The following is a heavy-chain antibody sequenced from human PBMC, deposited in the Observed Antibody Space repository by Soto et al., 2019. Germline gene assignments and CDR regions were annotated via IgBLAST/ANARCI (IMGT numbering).Heavy chain of an antibody. CDR2: INPSGGST. Sequence: ASVKVSCKASGYTFTSYYMHWVRQAPGQGLEWMGIINPSGGSTNHAQKLQGRVTMTTDTSTSTAYMELRSLRSDDTAVYYCARGVGSGTYYNQYNWFDPWGQGTLVTVSS. V-gene: IGHV1-46*01. J-gene: IGHJ5*02. CDR3: ARGVGSGTYYNQYNWFDP. CDR1: GYTFTSYY. D-gene: IGHD3-10*01.